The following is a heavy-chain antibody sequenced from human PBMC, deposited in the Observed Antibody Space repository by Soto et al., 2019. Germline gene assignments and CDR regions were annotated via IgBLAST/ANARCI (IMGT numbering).Heavy chain of an antibody. CDR2: INREGSDK. J-gene: IGHJ4*02. Sequence: GGSLSLSCAATGFIFRNFWMSWVRQAPGKGLEWVANINREGSDKYYVDSLKGRFTISRDNAKNSVYLQMNSLRAEDTAIYYCVHLKVVGADDFDYWGQGTLVTVSS. CDR1: GFIFRNFW. CDR3: VHLKVVGADDFDY. D-gene: IGHD1-26*01. V-gene: IGHV3-7*03.